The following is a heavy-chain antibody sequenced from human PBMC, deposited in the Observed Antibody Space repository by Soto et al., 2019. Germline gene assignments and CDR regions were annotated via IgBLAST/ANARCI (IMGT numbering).Heavy chain of an antibody. V-gene: IGHV3-53*01. CDR2: IYSGGTT. D-gene: IGHD4-4*01. CDR1: GFTVSTNY. J-gene: IGHJ4*02. Sequence: GGSLRLSCAASGFTVSTNYMNWVRQAPGRGLEWISIIYSGGTTSYADSVRGRFTISRDNSKNTLHLQMNSLRVEDTAVYYCAREVTGGAAYFDSWGQGTLVTVSS. CDR3: AREVTGGAAYFDS.